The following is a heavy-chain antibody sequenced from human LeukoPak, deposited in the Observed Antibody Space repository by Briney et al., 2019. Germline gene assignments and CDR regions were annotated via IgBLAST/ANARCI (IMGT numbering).Heavy chain of an antibody. V-gene: IGHV4-39*01. J-gene: IGHJ4*02. Sequence: SETLSLTCAVSGVSTSNGIYYWGWVRQPPGKGLEWIGSVYYGGSTYYNPSLRSRVTMSVDTSKNQFSLRLSSMTAADTAVYYCARHAEYNSGWYFYLDHWGQGILVTVSS. D-gene: IGHD6-19*01. CDR1: GVSTSNGIYY. CDR3: ARHAEYNSGWYFYLDH. CDR2: VYYGGST.